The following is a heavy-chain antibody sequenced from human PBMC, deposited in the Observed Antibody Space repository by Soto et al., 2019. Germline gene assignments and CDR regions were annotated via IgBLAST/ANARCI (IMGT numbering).Heavy chain of an antibody. J-gene: IGHJ3*02. D-gene: IGHD3-22*01. CDR3: ARSRYDSSGYYSKAFDI. CDR2: ISAYNGNT. V-gene: IGHV1-18*01. Sequence: ASVKVSCKASGYTFTSYGISWVRQAPGQGLEWMGWISAYNGNTNYAQKLQGRVTMTTDTSTSTAYMELRSLRSDDTAVYYCARSRYDSSGYYSKAFDIWGQGTMVTVS. CDR1: GYTFTSYG.